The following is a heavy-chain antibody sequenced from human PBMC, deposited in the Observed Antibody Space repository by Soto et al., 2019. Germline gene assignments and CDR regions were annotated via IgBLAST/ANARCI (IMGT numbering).Heavy chain of an antibody. Sequence: VKLVESGGGVVQPGRSLRLSCAASGFTFSDYAMHWVRQAPGKGLEWVAVVSHDGRNTHYAYSVKGRFTIARDSSKNTVSLEMTSLRAEDTAVYYCAKGGRQWLVTYDFNYWGQGSLVTVSS. CDR2: VSHDGRNT. CDR3: AKGGRQWLVTYDFNY. CDR1: GFTFSDYA. J-gene: IGHJ4*02. V-gene: IGHV3-30*18. D-gene: IGHD6-19*01.